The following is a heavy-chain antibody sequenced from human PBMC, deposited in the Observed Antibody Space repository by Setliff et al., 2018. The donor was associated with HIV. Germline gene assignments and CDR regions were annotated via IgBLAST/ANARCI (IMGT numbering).Heavy chain of an antibody. J-gene: IGHJ4*02. V-gene: IGHV4-34*01. CDR3: ARLYYDSTGMLGYYFDY. D-gene: IGHD3-22*01. CDR2: INHSGST. CDR1: GGSLSGYY. Sequence: KPSETLSLTCAVYGGSLSGYYWSWIRQPPGKGLEWIGEINHSGSTNYNPSLKSRLTISVDTSKNQFSLKLNSVTAADTAVYYCARLYYDSTGMLGYYFDYWGQGTLVTVSS.